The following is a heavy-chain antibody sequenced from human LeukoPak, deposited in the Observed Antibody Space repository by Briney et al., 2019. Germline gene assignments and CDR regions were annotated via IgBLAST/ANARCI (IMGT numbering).Heavy chain of an antibody. CDR1: GGSISSYRSYY. D-gene: IGHD5-18*01. Sequence: SETLSLTCTVSGGSISSYRSYYWGWTRQPPGEGLEWIGSMFHSGSAYYNPSLKSRVTISVDTSENQFSLKLISVTAADAAVYYCARSRGYSYAHDFWGRGTLVTVSS. V-gene: IGHV4-39*01. J-gene: IGHJ4*01. CDR2: MFHSGSA. CDR3: ARSRGYSYAHDF.